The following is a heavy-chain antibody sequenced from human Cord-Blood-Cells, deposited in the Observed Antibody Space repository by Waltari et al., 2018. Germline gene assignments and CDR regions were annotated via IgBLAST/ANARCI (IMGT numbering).Heavy chain of an antibody. D-gene: IGHD3-16*02. CDR1: GGSISSYY. J-gene: IGHJ3*02. CDR2: IYYSGST. V-gene: IGHV4-59*08. Sequence: QVQLQESGPGLVKPSETLSLTCTVSGGSISSYYWSWIRQPPGKGLEWIGYIYYSGSTNYNPSLKGRVTISVDTSKNQCSLKLSSVTAADTAVYYCARWDYVWGSYRYDAFDIWGQGTMVTVSS. CDR3: ARWDYVWGSYRYDAFDI.